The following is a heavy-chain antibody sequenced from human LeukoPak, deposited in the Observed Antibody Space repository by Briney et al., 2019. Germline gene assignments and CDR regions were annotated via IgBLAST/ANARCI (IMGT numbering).Heavy chain of an antibody. V-gene: IGHV4-30-4*01. CDR1: GGSISSGDYY. CDR2: IYYSGST. J-gene: IGHJ3*02. D-gene: IGHD2-21*02. Sequence: PSETLSLTCTVSGGSISSGDYYWSWIRQPPGKGLEWIGYIYYSGSTYYSPSLKSRVTISVDTSKNQFSLKLSSVTAADTAVYYCARGRAYCGGDCYSGAFDIWGQGTMVTVSS. CDR3: ARGRAYCGGDCYSGAFDI.